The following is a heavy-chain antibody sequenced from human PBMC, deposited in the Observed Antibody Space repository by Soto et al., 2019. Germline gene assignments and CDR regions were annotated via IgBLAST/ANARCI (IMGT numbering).Heavy chain of an antibody. CDR3: TKDAEAYDFAFDK. Sequence: EVQLLESGGGLVQPGGSLRLSCATSGFSFSNYGMNWVRRAPGKGLEWVSGITKTGRSTFIADSVRGRFTISRDNLKNIMYLQMNSLRVDDTALYYCTKDAEAYDFAFDKWGQGTMVTVTS. V-gene: IGHV3-23*01. CDR2: ITKTGRST. D-gene: IGHD3-3*01. J-gene: IGHJ3*02. CDR1: GFSFSNYG.